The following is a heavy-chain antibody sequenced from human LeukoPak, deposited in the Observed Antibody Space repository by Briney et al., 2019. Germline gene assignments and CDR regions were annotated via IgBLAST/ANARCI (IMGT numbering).Heavy chain of an antibody. J-gene: IGHJ4*02. D-gene: IGHD6-13*01. CDR1: GGTFSSYA. Sequence: GSSVKVSCKASGGTFSSYAISWVRQAPGQGLEWMGGIIPIFGTANYAQEFQGRVTITTDESTSTAYMELSSLRSEDTAVYYCAREAPAAGYFDYWGQGTLVTVSS. CDR2: IIPIFGTA. CDR3: AREAPAAGYFDY. V-gene: IGHV1-69*05.